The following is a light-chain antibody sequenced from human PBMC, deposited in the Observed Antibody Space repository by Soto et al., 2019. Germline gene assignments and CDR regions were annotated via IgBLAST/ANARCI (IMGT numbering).Light chain of an antibody. CDR2: AAS. CDR3: QQSYNTPRT. Sequence: DIQMTQSPSSLSASIGDRITITCRASQNINTFLHWYQQRPGKAPKLLIYAASSLQSGVPSRFNGSGSGADFTLTISSLQPEDFATYYCQQSYNTPRTFGQGTEVEIK. CDR1: QNINTF. V-gene: IGKV1-39*01. J-gene: IGKJ1*01.